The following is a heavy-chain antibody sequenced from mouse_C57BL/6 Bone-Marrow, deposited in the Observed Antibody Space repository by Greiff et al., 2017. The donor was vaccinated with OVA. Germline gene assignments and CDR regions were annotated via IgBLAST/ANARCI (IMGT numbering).Heavy chain of an antibody. CDR2: INPGSGGT. CDR3: ARGYYGYVLYYFDY. V-gene: IGHV1-54*01. CDR1: GYAFTNYL. Sequence: VKLQESGAELVRPGTSVKVSCKASGYAFTNYLIEWVKQRPGQGLEWIGVINPGSGGTNYNEKFKGKATLTADKSSSTAYMQLSSLTSEDSAVYFCARGYYGYVLYYFDYWGQGTTLTVSS. J-gene: IGHJ2*01. D-gene: IGHD2-2*01.